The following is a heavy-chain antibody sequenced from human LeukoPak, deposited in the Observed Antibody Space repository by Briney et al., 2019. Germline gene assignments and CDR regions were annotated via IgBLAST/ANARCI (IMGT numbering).Heavy chain of an antibody. Sequence: TGGSLRLSCAASGFTFSSYAMHWVRQAPGKGLEWVAVISYDGSNKYYADSVKGRFTISRDDSKNTLYLQMNSLRAEDTAVYYCARAQAYYDSSGYFLRYWGQGTLVTVSS. CDR2: ISYDGSNK. V-gene: IGHV3-30-3*01. D-gene: IGHD3-22*01. CDR1: GFTFSSYA. CDR3: ARAQAYYDSSGYFLRY. J-gene: IGHJ4*02.